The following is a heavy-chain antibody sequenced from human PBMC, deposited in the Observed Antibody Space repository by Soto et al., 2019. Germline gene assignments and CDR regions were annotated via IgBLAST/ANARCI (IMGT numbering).Heavy chain of an antibody. D-gene: IGHD3-16*01. CDR3: AREPTGGNDAFDI. Sequence: QVQLEESGGGVVQPGRSLRLSCAASGFTFSIYGMHWVRQAPGKGLEWVASVWADGSHECYADSVKGRFTVSRDNSKSTVYLQMNSLRAEDTALYYCAREPTGGNDAFDIWGQGTMVTVSS. CDR2: VWADGSHE. V-gene: IGHV3-33*01. CDR1: GFTFSIYG. J-gene: IGHJ3*02.